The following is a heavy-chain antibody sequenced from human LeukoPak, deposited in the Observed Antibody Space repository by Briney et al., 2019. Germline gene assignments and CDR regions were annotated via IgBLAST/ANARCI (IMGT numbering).Heavy chain of an antibody. CDR2: S. CDR3: ARVLGLYQEGMDV. V-gene: IGHV4-61*08. CDR1: GGSMTSGDYY. Sequence: SETLSLTCTVSGGSMTSGDYYWGWIRQSPGTGLQWIGTSYQGASLKSRVTISLDTSKNQFSLRLTSVTAADTAVYYCARVLGLYQEGMDVWGPGITVTFSS. D-gene: IGHD2-2*01. J-gene: IGHJ6*02.